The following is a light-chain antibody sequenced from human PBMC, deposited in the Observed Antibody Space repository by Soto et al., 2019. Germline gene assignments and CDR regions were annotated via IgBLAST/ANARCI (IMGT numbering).Light chain of an antibody. V-gene: IGKV1-39*01. CDR3: QQSFSNPRT. CDR1: QKIHNF. CDR2: PAS. Sequence: DIQMTQSPSSLSASLGDRVTVTCRASQKIHNFVSWYQQKPGQAPKLLIFPASTLESGVPSRFGGSGSGTDFTLTISSLQPEDFATYYCQQSFSNPRTFGGGTKVDIK. J-gene: IGKJ4*01.